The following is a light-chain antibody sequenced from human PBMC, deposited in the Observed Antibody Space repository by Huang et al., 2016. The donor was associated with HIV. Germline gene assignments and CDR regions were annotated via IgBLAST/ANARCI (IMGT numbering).Light chain of an antibody. CDR1: QGISNS. CDR2: STS. J-gene: IGKJ1*01. CDR3: QQYYTSPT. Sequence: DIQMTQSPSSLSAFVGDTVTITCRASQGISNSVARYQQKPGKAPKLLLYSTSRLESGVPSRFRGGDSGTDYTLTINSLQPDDFATYYCQQYYTSPTFGQGSKVEIK. V-gene: IGKV1-NL1*01.